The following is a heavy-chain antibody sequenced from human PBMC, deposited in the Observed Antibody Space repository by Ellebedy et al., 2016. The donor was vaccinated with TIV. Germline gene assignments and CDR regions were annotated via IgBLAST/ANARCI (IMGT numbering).Heavy chain of an antibody. V-gene: IGHV1-2*02. J-gene: IGHJ6*03. CDR2: INPNSGGT. CDR3: ARGGRVGTTHYYYYYYMDV. CDR1: GYTFTGYY. Sequence: ASVKVSXXASGYTFTGYYMHWVRQAPGQGLEWMGWINPNSGGTNYAQKFQGRVTMTRDTSISTAYMELSRLRSDDTAVYYCARGGRVGTTHYYYYYYMDVWGKGTTVTVSS. D-gene: IGHD1-1*01.